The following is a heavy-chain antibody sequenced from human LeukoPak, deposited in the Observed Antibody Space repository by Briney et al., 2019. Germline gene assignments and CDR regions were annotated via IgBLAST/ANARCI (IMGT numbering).Heavy chain of an antibody. J-gene: IGHJ4*02. D-gene: IGHD3-3*01. CDR3: ARGVLRFLEWLLY. CDR1: GGTFSSYA. Sequence: SVKVSCKASGGTFSSYAISWVRQAPGQGLEWMGGIIPIFGTANYALKFQGRVTITADEPTSTAYMELSSLRSEDTAVYYCARGVLRFLEWLLYWGQGTLVTVSS. CDR2: IIPIFGTA. V-gene: IGHV1-69*13.